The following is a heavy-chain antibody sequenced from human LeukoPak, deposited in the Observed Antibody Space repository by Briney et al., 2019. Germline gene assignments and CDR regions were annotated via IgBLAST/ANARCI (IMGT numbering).Heavy chain of an antibody. J-gene: IGHJ4*02. CDR1: GGSFSGYY. Sequence: PSETLSLTCAVYGGSFSGYYWSWIRQPPGKGLEWIGEINHSGSTNYNPSLKSRVTISVDTSKNQFSLKLSSVTAADTAVYYCAREGDGSGSYYTGLDYWGQGTLVTVSS. D-gene: IGHD3-10*01. CDR2: INHSGST. CDR3: AREGDGSGSYYTGLDY. V-gene: IGHV4-34*01.